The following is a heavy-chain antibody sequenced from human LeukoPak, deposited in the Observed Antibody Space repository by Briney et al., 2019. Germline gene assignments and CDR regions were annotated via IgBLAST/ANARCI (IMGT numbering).Heavy chain of an antibody. Sequence: ASVKVSCKASGCTFTGYYMHWVRQAPGQGLEWMGWINPNGGGTNFAQSFQGRVTMTRDTSINTAYMELSRLTSDDTAVYYCARDRDVQANWFAPWGQGTLVTVSS. CDR2: INPNGGGT. CDR1: GCTFTGYY. J-gene: IGHJ5*02. D-gene: IGHD3-10*01. V-gene: IGHV1-2*02. CDR3: ARDRDVQANWFAP.